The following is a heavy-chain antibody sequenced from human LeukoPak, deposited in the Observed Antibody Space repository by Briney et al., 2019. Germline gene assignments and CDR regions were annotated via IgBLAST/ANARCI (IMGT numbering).Heavy chain of an antibody. D-gene: IGHD6-13*01. Sequence: GGSLILSCTASGFTFSDYAMTWVRQAPGKGLEWVSGMSAIGGSFFYADSLKGRFTISRDNSKNTLYLQINSLRGDDTAVYYCAKDWSSSWYPSYMDVWGKGTTVTVSS. J-gene: IGHJ6*03. V-gene: IGHV3-23*01. CDR3: AKDWSSSWYPSYMDV. CDR1: GFTFSDYA. CDR2: MSAIGGSF.